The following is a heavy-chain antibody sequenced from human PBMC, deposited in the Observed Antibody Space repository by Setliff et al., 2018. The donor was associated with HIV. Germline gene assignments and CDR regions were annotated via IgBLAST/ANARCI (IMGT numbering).Heavy chain of an antibody. CDR2: IYPSGNIYPNGGT. CDR3: ARGGASSKYLDP. Sequence: ASETLSLTCAVSGDSISGSYYWAWIRQPPGKGLEWIANIYPSGNIYPNGGTNYNPSLKSRVTLSVDTSKNQFSLSLTSVTGADTAVYYCARGGASSKYLDPWGQGTLVTVSS. V-gene: IGHV4-38-2*01. CDR1: GDSISGSYY. D-gene: IGHD2-15*01. J-gene: IGHJ5*02.